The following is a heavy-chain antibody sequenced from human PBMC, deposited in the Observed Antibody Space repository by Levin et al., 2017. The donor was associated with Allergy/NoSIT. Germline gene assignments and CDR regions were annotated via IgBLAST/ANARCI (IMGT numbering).Heavy chain of an antibody. D-gene: IGHD5-18*01. CDR1: GYTFTRYN. J-gene: IGHJ4*02. Sequence: ASVKVSCQASGYTFTRYNLHWVRQAPGQGLEWMGVINPNGGYTSYAQKFQGRVTMTRDTSTSTVYMDLSSLRSEDTAVYYCARAYNFGYYYFDYWGQGTLVTVSS. CDR3: ARAYNFGYYYFDY. V-gene: IGHV1-46*03. CDR2: INPNGGYT.